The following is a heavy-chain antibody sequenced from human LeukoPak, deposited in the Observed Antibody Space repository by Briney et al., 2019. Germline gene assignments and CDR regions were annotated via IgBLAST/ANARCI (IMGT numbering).Heavy chain of an antibody. Sequence: GRSLRLSCAASGFTFSSYAMHWVRQAPGKGLEWVAVISYDGSNKYYADSVKGRFTISRDNSKNTLYLQMNSLRAEDTAVYYCAKDQVGASGYYYYMDVWGKGTTVTISS. V-gene: IGHV3-30*04. CDR1: GFTFSSYA. D-gene: IGHD1-26*01. CDR2: ISYDGSNK. CDR3: AKDQVGASGYYYYMDV. J-gene: IGHJ6*03.